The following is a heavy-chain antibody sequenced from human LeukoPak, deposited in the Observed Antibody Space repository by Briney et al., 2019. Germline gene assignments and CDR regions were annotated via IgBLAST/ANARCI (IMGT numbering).Heavy chain of an antibody. J-gene: IGHJ4*02. V-gene: IGHV4-59*01. CDR1: GGSISSYY. Sequence: SETLSLTCTVSGGSISSYYWSWIRQPPGKGLEWIGYIYYSGSTNYNPSLKSRVTISVDTSKYQFSLKLSSVTAADTAVYYCARVPSLEWLFAYFDYWGQGTLVTVSS. CDR3: ARVPSLEWLFAYFDY. CDR2: IYYSGST. D-gene: IGHD3-3*01.